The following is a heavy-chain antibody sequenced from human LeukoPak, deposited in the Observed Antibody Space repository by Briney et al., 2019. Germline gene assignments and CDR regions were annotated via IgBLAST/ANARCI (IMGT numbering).Heavy chain of an antibody. V-gene: IGHV1-8*03. CDR3: ARGIRFLEWLLVGYLDY. CDR1: GYTFTSYD. J-gene: IGHJ4*02. Sequence: GASVKVSCKASGYTFTSYDINWVRQATGQGLEWMGWMNPNSGNTGYAQKFQGRVTITRNTSISTAYMELSSLRSEDTAVYYCARGIRFLEWLLVGYLDYWGQGTLVTVSS. CDR2: MNPNSGNT. D-gene: IGHD3-3*01.